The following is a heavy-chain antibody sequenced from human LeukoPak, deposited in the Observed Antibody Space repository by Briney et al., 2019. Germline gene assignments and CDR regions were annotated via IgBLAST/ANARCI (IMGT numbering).Heavy chain of an antibody. J-gene: IGHJ3*02. V-gene: IGHV4-59*08. Sequence: SETLSLTCAVYGGSFSGYYWSWIRQPPGKGLEWIGYIYYSGSTNYNPSLKSRVTKSVDTSKNQLSLKLSSVTAADTAVYYCARHRPTIFGVGFDAFGIWGQGTMVTVSS. CDR2: IYYSGST. CDR3: ARHRPTIFGVGFDAFGI. CDR1: GGSFSGYY. D-gene: IGHD3-3*01.